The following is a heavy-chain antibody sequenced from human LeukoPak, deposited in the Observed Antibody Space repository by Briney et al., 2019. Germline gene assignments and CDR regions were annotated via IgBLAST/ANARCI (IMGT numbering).Heavy chain of an antibody. CDR3: GRGYAMDV. V-gene: IGHV1-8*01. CDR2: MTLNSGRT. Sequence: ASVKVSCKVFGYTATNFDINWVRQATGQGFEWMGWMTLNSGRTGYRREFQGRVTMTTDTSTNTTYIEQSSLRSDGTAVYYGGRGYAMDVWGQGATVIVSS. J-gene: IGHJ6*02. CDR1: GYTATNFD.